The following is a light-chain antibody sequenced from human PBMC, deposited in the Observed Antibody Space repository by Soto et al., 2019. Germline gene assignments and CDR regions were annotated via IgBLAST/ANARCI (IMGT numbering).Light chain of an antibody. V-gene: IGLV2-14*03. J-gene: IGLJ2*01. Sequence: QSALTQPASVSGSPGQSLTMYCTGTSSDVGASKYVSWYQQHPGKVPRLIIYDVNERPSGVSDRFSGSKSGNTASLTISGLQAEDEGDYYCGSYTRSKTMIFGGGSKLTVL. CDR3: GSYTRSKTMI. CDR2: DVN. CDR1: SSDVGASKY.